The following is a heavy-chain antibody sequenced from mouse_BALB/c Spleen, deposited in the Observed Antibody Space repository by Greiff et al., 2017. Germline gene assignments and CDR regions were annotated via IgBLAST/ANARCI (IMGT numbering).Heavy chain of an antibody. Sequence: EVKLQESGGDLVKPGGSLKLSCAASGFTFSSYGMSWVRQTPDKRLEWVATISSGGSYTYYPDSVKGRFTISRDNAKNTLYLQMSSLKSEDTAMYYCARRGAPWGQGTLVTVSA. CDR1: GFTFSSYG. CDR2: ISSGGSYT. CDR3: ARRGAP. J-gene: IGHJ3*01. V-gene: IGHV5-6*02.